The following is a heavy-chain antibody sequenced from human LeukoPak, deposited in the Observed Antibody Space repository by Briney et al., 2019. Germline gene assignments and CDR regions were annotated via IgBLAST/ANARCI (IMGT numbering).Heavy chain of an antibody. Sequence: SVRLSCKASGVSFRSYAISWVRQAPGQGLEWMGEIIPMCGTKNYAQKFQGRVTVTADESTRTAYMELSSLRSEDTAVYYCARGVVVVAALVQYYYYGMYVWGQGTTVTVSS. CDR1: GVSFRSYA. CDR3: ARGVVVVAALVQYYYYGMYV. D-gene: IGHD2-15*01. CDR2: IIPMCGTK. V-gene: IGHV1-69*13. J-gene: IGHJ6*02.